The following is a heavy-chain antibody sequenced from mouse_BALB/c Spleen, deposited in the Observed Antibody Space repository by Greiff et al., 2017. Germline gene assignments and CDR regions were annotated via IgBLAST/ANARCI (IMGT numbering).Heavy chain of an antibody. D-gene: IGHD3-1*01. V-gene: IGHV3-2*02. J-gene: IGHJ2*01. CDR2: ISYSGST. CDR1: GYSITSDYA. CDR3: ARKVGTRYYFDY. Sequence: DVKLVESGPGLVKPSQSLSLTCTVTGYSITSDYAWNWIRQFPGNKLEWMGYISYSGSTSYNPSLKSRISITRDTSKNQFFLQLNSVTTEDTATYYCARKVGTRYYFDYWGQGTTLTVSS.